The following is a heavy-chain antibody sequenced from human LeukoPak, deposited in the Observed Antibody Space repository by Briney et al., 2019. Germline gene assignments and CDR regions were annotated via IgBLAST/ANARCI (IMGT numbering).Heavy chain of an antibody. J-gene: IGHJ4*02. CDR1: GYSISTGYY. V-gene: IGHV4-38-2*02. CDR2: INHSGST. D-gene: IGHD3-9*01. Sequence: PSETLSLTCTVSGYSISTGYYWDWIRQPPGKGLEWIGEINHSGSTNYNPSLKSRVTISVDTSKNQFSLKLSSVTAADTAVYYCARRRYFDWFRYFDYWGQGTLVTVSS. CDR3: ARRRYFDWFRYFDY.